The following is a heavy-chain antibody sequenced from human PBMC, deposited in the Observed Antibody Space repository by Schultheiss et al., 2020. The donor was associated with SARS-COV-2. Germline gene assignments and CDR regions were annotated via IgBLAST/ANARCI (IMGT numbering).Heavy chain of an antibody. D-gene: IGHD1-26*01. Sequence: GESLKISCAASGFTFSSYWMSWVRQAPGKGLEWVANIKQDGSEKYYVDSVKGRFTISRDNAKNSLYLQMSSLRAEETAVYYCASSGSYYDVDYFDYWGQGTLVTVSS. V-gene: IGHV3-7*03. CDR1: GFTFSSYW. CDR3: ASSGSYYDVDYFDY. CDR2: IKQDGSEK. J-gene: IGHJ4*02.